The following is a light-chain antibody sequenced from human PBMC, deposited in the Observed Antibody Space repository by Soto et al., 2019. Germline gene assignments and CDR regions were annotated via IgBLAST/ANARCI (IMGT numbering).Light chain of an antibody. V-gene: IGKV3-11*01. CDR3: QQRSNWLSIT. Sequence: EIVLTQSPATLSLSPGERVTLSCRASQSVSSYLAWYQQKPGQAPRLLIYDASNRATGIPARFSGSGSGTDFTLTISSLEPEDFAVYYCQQRSNWLSITFGQGTRLEIK. J-gene: IGKJ5*01. CDR2: DAS. CDR1: QSVSSY.